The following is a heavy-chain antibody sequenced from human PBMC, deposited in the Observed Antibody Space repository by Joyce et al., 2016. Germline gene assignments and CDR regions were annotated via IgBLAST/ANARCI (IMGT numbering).Heavy chain of an antibody. CDR1: GFTFRTSS. Sequence: EVQLVESGGGLVEPGGSLRISFAASGFTFRTSSMSWFRQAPGKGGEWVLAISGDSTYIFYADSVKGRFTVSRDNAKNSLYLQMNTLRAEDTAVFFCARGGLVYDYSMDVWGQGTTDTVSS. CDR2: ISGDSTYI. J-gene: IGHJ6*02. D-gene: IGHD2-8*02. V-gene: IGHV3-21*02. CDR3: ARGGLVYDYSMDV.